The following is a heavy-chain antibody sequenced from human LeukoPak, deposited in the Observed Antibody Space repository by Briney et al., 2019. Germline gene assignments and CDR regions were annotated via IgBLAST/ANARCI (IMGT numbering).Heavy chain of an antibody. V-gene: IGHV3-30-3*01. CDR1: GFTFSSYA. D-gene: IGHD3-22*01. J-gene: IGHJ4*02. CDR2: ISYDGSNK. Sequence: GRSLRLSCAAPGFTFSSYAMHWVRQAPGKGLEWVAVISYDGSNKYYADSVKGRFTISRDNSKNTLYLQMNSLRAEDTAVYYCARSYDSSGQGAAFDYWGQGTLVTVSS. CDR3: ARSYDSSGQGAAFDY.